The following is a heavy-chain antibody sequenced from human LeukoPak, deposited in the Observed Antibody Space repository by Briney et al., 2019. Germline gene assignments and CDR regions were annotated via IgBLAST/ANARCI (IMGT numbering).Heavy chain of an antibody. J-gene: IGHJ4*02. CDR2: IDTSGTA. V-gene: IGHV4-4*07. D-gene: IGHD1-7*01. CDR1: GASISDYF. CDR3: ARGTKKTVYHTLDY. Sequence: SKTLSLTCTVSGASISDYFWNWIRQPAGRGLEWIGRIDTSGTAKYNSSLKSRVTISVDTSKNQFSLRLSSAAAADTAIYYCARGTKKTVYHTLDYWGQGILVTVSS.